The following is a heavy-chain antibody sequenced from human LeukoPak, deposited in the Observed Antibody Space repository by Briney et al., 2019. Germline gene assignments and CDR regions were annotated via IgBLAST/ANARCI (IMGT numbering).Heavy chain of an antibody. J-gene: IGHJ4*02. Sequence: SETLSLTCTVSGGSISSYYWSWIRQPAGKGLEWIGYIYYSGSTNYNPSLKSRVTISVDTSKNQFSLKLSSVTAADTALYYCVRYDSDGGAFDYWGRGTLVTVSS. CDR1: GGSISSYY. D-gene: IGHD3-22*01. CDR2: IYYSGST. V-gene: IGHV4-59*01. CDR3: VRYDSDGGAFDY.